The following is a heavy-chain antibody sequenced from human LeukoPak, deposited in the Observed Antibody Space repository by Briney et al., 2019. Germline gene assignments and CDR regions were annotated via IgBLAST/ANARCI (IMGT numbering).Heavy chain of an antibody. V-gene: IGHV3-23*01. J-gene: IGHJ6*04. CDR3: AELGITMIGGV. D-gene: IGHD3-10*02. CDR2: ISGSGGST. CDR1: GFTFSSYA. Sequence: GGSLRLSRAASGFTFSSYAMSWVRQAPGKGLEWVSAISGSGGSTYYADSVKGRFTISRDNAKNSLYLQMNSLRAEDTAVYYCAELGITMIGGVWGKGTTVTISS.